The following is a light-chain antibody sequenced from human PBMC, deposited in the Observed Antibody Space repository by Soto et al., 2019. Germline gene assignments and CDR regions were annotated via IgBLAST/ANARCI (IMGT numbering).Light chain of an antibody. CDR2: DAS. CDR3: QHYDRYSGT. V-gene: IGKV1-5*01. CDR1: QRISTW. Sequence: DSHMILSPYTLSSSCGDSVTITFLASQRISTWLAWYQQKPGKAPKLLISDASTLDSGVPSRFRGSGFGTEFTLTINSLQPDDFATYYCQHYDRYSGTFGQGTKVDIK. J-gene: IGKJ1*01.